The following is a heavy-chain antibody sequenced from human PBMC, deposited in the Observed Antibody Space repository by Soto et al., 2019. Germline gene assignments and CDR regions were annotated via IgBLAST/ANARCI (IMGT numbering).Heavy chain of an antibody. CDR1: GDSISSTRW. V-gene: IGHV4-30-4*01. D-gene: IGHD3-3*01. CDR2: IYYSGST. J-gene: IGHJ6*02. Sequence: PSETLSLTCTVSGDSISSTRWWSWVRQSPGKGLEWIGYIYYSGSTCYNPSLKSRVTISVDTSKNQFSLKLSSVTAADTAVYYCARDKRITIFGVVIEGDPTDYYGMDVWGQGTTVTVSS. CDR3: ARDKRITIFGVVIEGDPTDYYGMDV.